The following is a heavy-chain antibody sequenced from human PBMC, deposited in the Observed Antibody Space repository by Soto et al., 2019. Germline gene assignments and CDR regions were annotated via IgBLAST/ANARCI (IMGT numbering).Heavy chain of an antibody. CDR1: GYRFINYG. D-gene: IGHD1-20*01. CDR3: AKRDNRNYFDY. V-gene: IGHV5-51*01. CDR2: IYPGDSDT. J-gene: IGHJ4*02. Sequence: GQSMKVSWKGSGYRFINYGVGWIRQIPGKGLEWMGIIYPGDSDTRYSPSFQGQVTISADKSISTAYLQWSSLKASDTAMYYCAKRDNRNYFDYCGEGTLVTVPS.